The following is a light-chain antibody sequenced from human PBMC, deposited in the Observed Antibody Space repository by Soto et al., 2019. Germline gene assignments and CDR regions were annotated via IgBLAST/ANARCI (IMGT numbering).Light chain of an antibody. J-gene: IGLJ1*01. Sequence: QSALTQPLSASGSPGQSVTISCTGTSSDVGGYNYVSWYQQHPGKAPKLMIYEVSQRPSGVPDRFSGSKSGNTASLTVSGLQDEDEADYYCSSYAGRNNYVFGTGTKVTVL. CDR1: SSDVGGYNY. V-gene: IGLV2-8*01. CDR2: EVS. CDR3: SSYAGRNNYV.